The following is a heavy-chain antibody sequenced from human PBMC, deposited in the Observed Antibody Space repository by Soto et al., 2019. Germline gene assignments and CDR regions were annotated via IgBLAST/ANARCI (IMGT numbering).Heavy chain of an antibody. V-gene: IGHV1-69*01. D-gene: IGHD3-16*01. Sequence: QVHMVQYGAEVKKPGSSVKVSCRVSGGSFRDYAISWVRQAPGQGPEWMGGIMAVFGTATYAQRFQGRVTISADESTSTAYMDLSSLTSGDAAVYYCATSRGFYAAMDVWGQGTTVSVSS. CDR1: GGSFRDYA. CDR2: IMAVFGTA. J-gene: IGHJ6*02. CDR3: ATSRGFYAAMDV.